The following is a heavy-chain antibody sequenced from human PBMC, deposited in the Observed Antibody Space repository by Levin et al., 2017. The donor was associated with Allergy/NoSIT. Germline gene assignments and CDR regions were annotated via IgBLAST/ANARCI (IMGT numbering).Heavy chain of an antibody. D-gene: IGHD5-12*01. J-gene: IGHJ4*02. CDR1: GGSISSGGYS. Sequence: SQTLSLTCSVSGGSISSGGYSWSWIRQPPGKGLEWIAYIYQSGKTFYSPSLKSRVTISLDRSNNQFSLKLNSVTAADPAVYYCDRTRSGSSDEFDYWGQGILVTVSS. V-gene: IGHV4-30-2*01. CDR3: DRTRSGSSDEFDY. CDR2: IYQSGKT.